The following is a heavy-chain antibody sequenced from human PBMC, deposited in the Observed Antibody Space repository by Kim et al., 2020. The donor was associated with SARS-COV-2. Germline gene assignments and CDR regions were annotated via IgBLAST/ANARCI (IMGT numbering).Heavy chain of an antibody. CDR2: ISSSSSYI. Sequence: GGSLRLSCAASGFTFSSYSMNWVRQAPGKGLEWVSSISSSSSYIYYADSVKGRFTISRDNAKNSLYLQMNSLRAEDTAVYYCARDAGGSYFKDYNWFDPWGQGTLVTVSS. CDR3: ARDAGGSYFKDYNWFDP. V-gene: IGHV3-21*01. CDR1: GFTFSSYS. J-gene: IGHJ5*02. D-gene: IGHD1-26*01.